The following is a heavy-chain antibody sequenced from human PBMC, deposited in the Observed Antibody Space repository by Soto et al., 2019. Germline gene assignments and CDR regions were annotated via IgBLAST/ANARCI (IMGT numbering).Heavy chain of an antibody. V-gene: IGHV3-15*01. Sequence: PGGSLRLSCAASGFTFSNAWMSWVRQAPGKGLEWVGRIKSKTDGGTTDYAAPVKGRFTISRDDSKNTLYLQMNSLKTEDTAVYYCTTDVYGDYEIDYWGQGTLVTVSS. D-gene: IGHD4-17*01. CDR3: TTDVYGDYEIDY. J-gene: IGHJ4*02. CDR2: IKSKTDGGTT. CDR1: GFTFSNAW.